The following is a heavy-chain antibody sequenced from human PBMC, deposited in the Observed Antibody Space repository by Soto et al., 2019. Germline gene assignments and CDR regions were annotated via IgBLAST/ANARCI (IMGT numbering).Heavy chain of an antibody. V-gene: IGHV3-7*01. J-gene: IGHJ6*02. Sequence: EVQLVESGGGLVQPGGSLRLSCAASGFTFSSYWMSWVRQAPGKGLEWVANIKQDGSEKYYVDSVKGRFTISRDNAKNSLYLQMNSLRAEDTAVYYCARDSSAGPYFNYYYYGMDVWGQGTTVTVSS. CDR1: GFTFSSYW. D-gene: IGHD6-13*01. CDR2: IKQDGSEK. CDR3: ARDSSAGPYFNYYYYGMDV.